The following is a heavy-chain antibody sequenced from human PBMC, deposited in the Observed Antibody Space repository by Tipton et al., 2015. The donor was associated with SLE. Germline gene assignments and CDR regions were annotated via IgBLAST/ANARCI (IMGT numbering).Heavy chain of an antibody. J-gene: IGHJ4*02. V-gene: IGHV3-30*02. CDR2: IRYDGSDK. CDR1: GFIFDNYG. CDR3: AKETCRSGVSCPLGY. D-gene: IGHD2-15*01. Sequence: SLRLSCTASGFIFDNYGMHWVRQPPGKGLEWVAFIRYDGSDKYYADSVKGRFTISRDSSKNTLYLQMNSLRAEDTAVYYCAKETCRSGVSCPLGYWGQGTLVSVSS.